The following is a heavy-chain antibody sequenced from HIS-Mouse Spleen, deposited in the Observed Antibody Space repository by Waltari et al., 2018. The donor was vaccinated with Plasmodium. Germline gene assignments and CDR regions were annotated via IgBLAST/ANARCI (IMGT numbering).Heavy chain of an antibody. Sequence: QLQLQESGPGLVKPSETLSLTCTVSGGSISSSSYYWGWISPPPGKGLEWIGSIYYSGSTYYNPSLKSRVTISVDTSKNQFSLKLSSVTAADTAVYYCARDRITGTSYFDYWGQGTLVTVSS. CDR2: IYYSGST. CDR3: ARDRITGTSYFDY. V-gene: IGHV4-39*07. D-gene: IGHD1-7*01. J-gene: IGHJ4*02. CDR1: GGSISSSSYY.